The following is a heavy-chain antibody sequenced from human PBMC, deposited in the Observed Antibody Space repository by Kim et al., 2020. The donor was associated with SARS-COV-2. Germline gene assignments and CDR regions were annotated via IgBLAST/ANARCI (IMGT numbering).Heavy chain of an antibody. CDR1: GFTFSRYW. V-gene: IGHV3-74*01. D-gene: IGHD1-26*01. CDR2: INSDGSST. CDR3: ARVPWELEGRDY. J-gene: IGHJ4*02. Sequence: GGSLRLSCAASGFTFSRYWMHWVRQAPGKGLVWVSRINSDGSSTSYADSVKGRFTISRDNAKNTLYLQMNSLRAEDTAVYYCARVPWELEGRDYWGQGTLVTVSS.